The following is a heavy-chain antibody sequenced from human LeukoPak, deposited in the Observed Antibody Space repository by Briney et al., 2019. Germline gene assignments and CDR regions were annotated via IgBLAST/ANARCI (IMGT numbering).Heavy chain of an antibody. CDR2: IKPDGSEK. J-gene: IGHJ4*02. D-gene: IGHD3-3*01. Sequence: GGSLRLSCAASGFTVGTNYMSWVRQAPGKGLECVANIKPDGSEKYYVDSVKGRFIVSRDNAKNSLYLQMNSLRVEDTAVYYCASTSWSGYDYWGQGTLVTVSS. CDR1: GFTVGTNY. CDR3: ASTSWSGYDY. V-gene: IGHV3-7*01.